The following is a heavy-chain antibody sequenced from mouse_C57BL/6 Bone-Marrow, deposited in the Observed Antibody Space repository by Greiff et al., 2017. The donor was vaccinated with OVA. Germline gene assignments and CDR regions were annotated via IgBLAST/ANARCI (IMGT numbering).Heavy chain of an antibody. CDR3: TTDGSSFDD. J-gene: IGHJ2*01. CDR2: IDPENGDT. D-gene: IGHD1-1*01. V-gene: IGHV14-4*01. Sequence: VQLQQSGAELVRPGASVKLSCTASGFNIKDDYMHWVKQRPEQGLEWIGWIDPENGDTEYASKFQGKATITADTSSNTAYLQLSSLTSEDTAVYYCTTDGSSFDDWGQGTTLTVSS. CDR1: GFNIKDDY.